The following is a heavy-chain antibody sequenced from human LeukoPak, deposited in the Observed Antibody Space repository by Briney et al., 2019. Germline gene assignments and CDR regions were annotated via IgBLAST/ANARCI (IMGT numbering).Heavy chain of an antibody. Sequence: ASVKVSCKASGYTFTSYAMNWVRQAPGQGLEWMGWINTNTGNPTYAQGFTGRFVFSLDTSVSTAYLQISSLKAEDTAVCYCARGNRRFGELFYYYYYMDVWGKGTTVTVSS. CDR3: ARGNRRFGELFYYYYYMDV. CDR2: INTNTGNP. V-gene: IGHV7-4-1*02. J-gene: IGHJ6*03. CDR1: GYTFTSYA. D-gene: IGHD3-10*01.